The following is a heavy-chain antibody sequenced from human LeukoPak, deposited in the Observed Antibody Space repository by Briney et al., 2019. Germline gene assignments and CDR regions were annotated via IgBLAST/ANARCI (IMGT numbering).Heavy chain of an antibody. CDR1: GGTFTSYA. V-gene: IGHV1-69*05. CDR2: IIPIFGTA. D-gene: IGHD6-6*01. J-gene: IGHJ4*02. Sequence: SVKVSCKVSGGTFTSYAISWVRQAPGQGLEWMGRIIPIFGTADYAQKFQGRVTITTDKSTSTAYMELSSLRSEDTAVYYCARDGPRFEYSSSSAPSHFDYWGQGTLVTVSS. CDR3: ARDGPRFEYSSSSAPSHFDY.